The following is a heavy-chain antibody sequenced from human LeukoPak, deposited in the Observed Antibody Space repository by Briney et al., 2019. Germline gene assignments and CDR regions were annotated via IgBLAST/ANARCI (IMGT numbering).Heavy chain of an antibody. V-gene: IGHV1-69*05. CDR2: IIPIFGTA. D-gene: IGHD3-22*01. Sequence: ASVKVSCKASGGTFSSYAISWVRQAPGQGLEWMGGIIPIFGTANYAQKFQGRVTITTDESTSTAYMELSSLRSEDTAVYYCARGSYYDSSGQSNDAFDIWGQGTMVTVSS. J-gene: IGHJ3*02. CDR3: ARGSYYDSSGQSNDAFDI. CDR1: GGTFSSYA.